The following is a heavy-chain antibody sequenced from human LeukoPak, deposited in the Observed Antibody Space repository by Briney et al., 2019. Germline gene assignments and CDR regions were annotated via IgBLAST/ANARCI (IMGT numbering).Heavy chain of an antibody. CDR3: ARKSGYARDY. CDR1: GGSFSDYY. J-gene: IGHJ4*02. CDR2: INDRGST. D-gene: IGHD5-12*01. Sequence: SETLSLTCVVYGGSFSDYYWNWIRQPPGKGLEWIGEINDRGSTNYKSSLKSRVTISVDKSKNQFSLKLSSVTAADTAVYYCARKSGYARDYWGQGNLVTVSS. V-gene: IGHV4-34*01.